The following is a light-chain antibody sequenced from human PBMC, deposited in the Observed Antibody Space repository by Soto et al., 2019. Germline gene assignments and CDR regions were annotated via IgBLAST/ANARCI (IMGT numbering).Light chain of an antibody. J-gene: IGKJ1*01. CDR3: KKYDSAPWT. CDR2: GAS. V-gene: IGKV1-27*01. CDR1: QGISNY. Sequence: EIQMTQSPSSLSASVGDRVTITCRASQGISNYLAWYQQKPGKVPKLLIYGASTLQSGVPSRLSGSGSGTDFTLIINSLQPEDVATYYCKKYDSAPWTFGQGTKVDIK.